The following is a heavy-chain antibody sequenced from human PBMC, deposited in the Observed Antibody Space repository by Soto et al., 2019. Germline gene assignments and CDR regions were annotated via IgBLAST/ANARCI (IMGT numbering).Heavy chain of an antibody. J-gene: IGHJ3*01. V-gene: IGHV3-23*01. CDR3: AKDFSRLMIVVAADAFDL. Sequence: EVQLLESGGGLVQPGGSLRLSCAASGFTFSSYAMSWVRQAPGKGLEWVSGISGSGGSTYYADSVRGRFTISRDTSKNTLYLQMNSLRAYDTAVYYCAKDFSRLMIVVAADAFDLWGQGTLVTVSS. D-gene: IGHD3-22*01. CDR1: GFTFSSYA. CDR2: ISGSGGST.